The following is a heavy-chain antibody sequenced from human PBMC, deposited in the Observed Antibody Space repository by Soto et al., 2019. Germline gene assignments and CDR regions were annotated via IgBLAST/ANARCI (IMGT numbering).Heavy chain of an antibody. D-gene: IGHD5-12*01. Sequence: EVQLVESGGGLNQPGESLRLSCAASGFTVSSNYMIWVRQAPGKGLECVSLIYSSGSTYYADSVKGRFTISRDNSKNTLYLQMNSLRAEDTAVYYCARVEMATISLDYWGQGTLVTVSS. CDR3: ARVEMATISLDY. J-gene: IGHJ4*02. CDR2: IYSSGST. CDR1: GFTVSSNY. V-gene: IGHV3-53*01.